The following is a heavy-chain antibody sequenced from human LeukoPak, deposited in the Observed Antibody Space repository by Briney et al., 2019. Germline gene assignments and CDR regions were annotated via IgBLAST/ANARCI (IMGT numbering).Heavy chain of an antibody. Sequence: GGSLRLSFAASGFTFSSYWMHWVRQAPGKGLMWVSRINSGGSITNYADSVKGRFTISRDNAKNTLYLQMNSLRAEDTAVYYCARVRATFSPHFDNWGQGTQVTVSS. CDR3: ARVRATFSPHFDN. V-gene: IGHV3-74*01. CDR1: GFTFSSYW. CDR2: INSGGSIT. D-gene: IGHD5-12*01. J-gene: IGHJ4*02.